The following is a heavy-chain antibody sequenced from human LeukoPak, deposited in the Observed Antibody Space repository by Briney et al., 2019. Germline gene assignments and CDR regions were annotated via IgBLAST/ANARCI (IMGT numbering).Heavy chain of an antibody. D-gene: IGHD3-16*02. CDR1: GFTFSDYY. V-gene: IGHV3-11*04. CDR2: ISSSGSTI. CDR3: AREYFRRSYDYVWGSYRYIGYYFDY. Sequence: PGGSLRLSCAASGFTFSDYYMSWIRQAPGKGLEWVSYISSSGSTIYYADSVKGRFTISRDNAKNSLYLQMNSLRAEDTAVYYCAREYFRRSYDYVWGSYRYIGYYFDYWGQGTLVTVSS. J-gene: IGHJ4*02.